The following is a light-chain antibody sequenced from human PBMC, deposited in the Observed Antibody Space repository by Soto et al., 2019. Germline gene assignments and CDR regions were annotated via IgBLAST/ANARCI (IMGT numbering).Light chain of an antibody. V-gene: IGKV2D-30*01. J-gene: IGKJ1*01. Sequence: DVVVTQSPVSLPVTLGQPASISCRSSQSLVKSDGNTYLNWSQQRPGQSPRRLIYKVSKWDSGAPDRFSGSGSGTDFTLKISRVEAEDVGISYCMQGTHWPSWTVGQGTKVEIK. CDR2: KVS. CDR3: MQGTHWPSWT. CDR1: QSLVKSDGNTY.